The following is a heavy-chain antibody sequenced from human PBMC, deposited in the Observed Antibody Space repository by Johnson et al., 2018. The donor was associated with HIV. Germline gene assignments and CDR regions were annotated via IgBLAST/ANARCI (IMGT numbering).Heavy chain of an antibody. CDR2: ISSNGGST. CDR3: TTGRGQRWLQLGAFDI. CDR1: GFSFSTYA. D-gene: IGHD5-24*01. Sequence: VQLVESGGGLVQPGGSLRLSCAASGFSFSTYAMHWVRQAPGKGLEYVSAISSNGGSTFYANSVKGRFTIFRDNSKSTLYLQMNSLKTEDTAVYYCTTGRGQRWLQLGAFDIWGQGTMVTVSS. J-gene: IGHJ3*02. V-gene: IGHV3-64*01.